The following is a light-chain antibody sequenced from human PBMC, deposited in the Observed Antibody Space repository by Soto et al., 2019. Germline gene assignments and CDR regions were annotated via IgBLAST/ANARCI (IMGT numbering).Light chain of an antibody. J-gene: IGKJ5*01. CDR3: QQYGSSPPIT. CDR2: DAS. Sequence: EIVLTQSPCTLSLSPGERATLSCRASQSVSSSYLAWYQQKPGQAPRLLIYDASSRATGIPDRFSGSGSGTGFTLTISRLEPEDFAVYYCQQYGSSPPITFGQGTRLEIK. V-gene: IGKV3-20*01. CDR1: QSVSSSY.